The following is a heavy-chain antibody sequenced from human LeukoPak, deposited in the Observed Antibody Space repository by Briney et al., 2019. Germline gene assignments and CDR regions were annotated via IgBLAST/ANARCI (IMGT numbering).Heavy chain of an antibody. CDR3: AKRYDFWSGYFDY. CDR2: ISGSGGST. D-gene: IGHD3-3*01. CDR1: GFNFRAYW. Sequence: GGSLRLSCTTSGFNFRAYWMAWVRQAPGKGLEWVSAISGSGGSTYYADSVKGRFTISRDNSKNTLYLQMNSLRAEDTAVYYCAKRYDFWSGYFDYWGQGTLVTVSS. J-gene: IGHJ4*02. V-gene: IGHV3-23*01.